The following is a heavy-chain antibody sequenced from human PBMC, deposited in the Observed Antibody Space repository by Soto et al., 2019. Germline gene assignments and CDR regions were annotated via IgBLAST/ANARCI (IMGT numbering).Heavy chain of an antibody. CDR1: GGSISSGGYY. CDR3: AREIRGYAPDY. J-gene: IGHJ4*02. V-gene: IGHV4-31*03. Sequence: SEALSLTCTVSGGSISSGGYYWSWIRQHPGKGLEWIGYIYYSGSTYYNPSLKSRVTISVDTSKNQFSLKLSSVTAADTAVYYCAREIRGYAPDYWGQGTLVTVSS. D-gene: IGHD2-8*01. CDR2: IYYSGST.